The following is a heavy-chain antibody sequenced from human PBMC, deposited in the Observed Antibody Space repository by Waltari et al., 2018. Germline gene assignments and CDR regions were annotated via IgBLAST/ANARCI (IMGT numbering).Heavy chain of an antibody. D-gene: IGHD3-3*01. J-gene: IGHJ3*02. CDR1: GGSFSGYY. CDR2: INHSGST. Sequence: QVQLQQWGAGLLKPSETLSLTCADYGGSFSGYYWSWLRQPPGKGLEWIGEINHSGSTNYTPSLKSRVTIAVDTSKNQFSLKLSSVTAADTAVYYCARGGWSGYYGVRAFDIWGQGTMVTVSS. CDR3: ARGGWSGYYGVRAFDI. V-gene: IGHV4-34*01.